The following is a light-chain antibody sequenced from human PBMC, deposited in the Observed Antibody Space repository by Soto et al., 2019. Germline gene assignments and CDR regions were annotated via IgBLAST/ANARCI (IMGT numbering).Light chain of an antibody. CDR1: QSVSSSY. V-gene: IGKV3-20*01. J-gene: IGKJ1*01. CDR2: GAS. Sequence: PGVLVTLSCRASQSVSSSYLAWYQQKPGEAPKLLIYGASKMATGIPDRFSGSGSGTDFTLTISRLEPEDFAVYCCQQYGSSPRTFGQGTKVDIK. CDR3: QQYGSSPRT.